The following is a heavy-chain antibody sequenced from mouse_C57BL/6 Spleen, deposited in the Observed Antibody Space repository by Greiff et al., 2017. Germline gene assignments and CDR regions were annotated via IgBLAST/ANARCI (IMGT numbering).Heavy chain of an antibody. V-gene: IGHV1-54*01. CDR3: ARGSTTGYYFDY. CDR2: INPGSGGT. Sequence: QVQLQQSGAELVRPGTSVKVSCKASGYAFTNYLIEWVKQRPGQGLEWIGVINPGSGGTNYNEKFKGKATLTADKSSSTAYMQLSSLTSEDSAVYFCARGSTTGYYFDYWGQGTTLTVSS. CDR1: GYAFTNYL. J-gene: IGHJ2*01. D-gene: IGHD1-1*01.